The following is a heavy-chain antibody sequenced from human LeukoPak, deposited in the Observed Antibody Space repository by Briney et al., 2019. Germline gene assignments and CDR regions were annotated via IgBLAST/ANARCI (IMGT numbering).Heavy chain of an antibody. CDR3: ARDNYGTLDY. CDR1: GYTFTDYF. V-gene: IGHV1-2*02. D-gene: IGHD4-17*01. CDR2: TSPKSGDR. J-gene: IGHJ4*02. Sequence: GASVKFFCKISGYTFTDYFIHWVRQAPGQGLEWMGWTSPKSGDRKCTQKFRGRVTMTRDTSISTVYMELDRLTFDDTAVYFCARDNYGTLDYWGQGSLVTVSS.